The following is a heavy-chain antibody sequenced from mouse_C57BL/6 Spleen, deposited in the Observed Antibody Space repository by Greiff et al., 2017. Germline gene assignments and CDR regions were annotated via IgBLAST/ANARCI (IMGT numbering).Heavy chain of an antibody. D-gene: IGHD2-1*01. J-gene: IGHJ3*01. V-gene: IGHV1-52*01. CDR3: AVYYGNCVGFAY. CDR2: IDPSDSDT. Sequence: VQLQQSGAELVRPGSSVKLSCKASGYTFTSYWMHWVKQRPIQGLEWIGNIDPSDSDTHYNQKFKDKATLTVDKSSSTAYMQLSSLTSEDSAGYYCAVYYGNCVGFAYWGQGTLVTVSA. CDR1: GYTFTSYW.